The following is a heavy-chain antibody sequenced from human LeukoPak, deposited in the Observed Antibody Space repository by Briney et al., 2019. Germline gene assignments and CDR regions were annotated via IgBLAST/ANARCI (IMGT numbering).Heavy chain of an antibody. D-gene: IGHD3-10*01. CDR3: ARDIVSGSGSLDY. V-gene: IGHV3-74*01. Sequence: GGSLRLSCAASRFSFSNYWMHWVRQAPGKGLVWVSRVKSDGSNPSHADSVKGRFTISRDNAENMLYLQMNTLGAEDTAVYYCARDIVSGSGSLDYWGQGTLVTVSS. J-gene: IGHJ4*02. CDR1: RFSFSNYW. CDR2: VKSDGSNP.